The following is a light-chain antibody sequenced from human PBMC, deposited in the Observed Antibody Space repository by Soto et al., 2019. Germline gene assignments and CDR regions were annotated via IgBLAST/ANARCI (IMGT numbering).Light chain of an antibody. V-gene: IGLV2-14*01. CDR2: EVS. CDR1: TSDVGAYNY. CDR3: SSYTNRDTLV. Sequence: QSALTQPASVSGSPGQSITISCTGTTSDVGAYNYVSWYQHHPGRAPKLMIFEVSNRPSGVSNRFSASKSGHTASLTISGLQAEDEADYYCSSYTNRDTLVFGGGTKLTDL. J-gene: IGLJ3*02.